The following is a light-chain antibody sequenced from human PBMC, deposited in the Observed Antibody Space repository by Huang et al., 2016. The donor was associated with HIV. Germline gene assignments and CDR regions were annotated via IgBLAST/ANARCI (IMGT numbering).Light chain of an antibody. V-gene: IGKV3-15*01. Sequence: EIVMTQSPATLSVSPGERATLSCRASQSVSSNLAWYQQKPGQAPRLLIYAASTRATGIPARFSGSGSGTEFTLTIRSLQSEDFAVYYCQQYNNWPRTFGQGTKVEIK. CDR1: QSVSSN. J-gene: IGKJ1*01. CDR3: QQYNNWPRT. CDR2: AAS.